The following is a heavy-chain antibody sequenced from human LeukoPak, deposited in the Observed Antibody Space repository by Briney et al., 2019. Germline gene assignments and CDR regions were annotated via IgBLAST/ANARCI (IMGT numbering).Heavy chain of an antibody. Sequence: PGGSLRLSCAASGFTFSSYWMHWVRQAPGKGLVWVSRINGDGSSTNYADSVKGRFTISRDNAKNTLYLQMDSLRAEDTAVYYCVRAWGVWGKGTTVTVSS. V-gene: IGHV3-74*01. D-gene: IGHD7-27*01. CDR1: GFTFSSYW. CDR2: INGDGSST. CDR3: VRAWGV. J-gene: IGHJ6*04.